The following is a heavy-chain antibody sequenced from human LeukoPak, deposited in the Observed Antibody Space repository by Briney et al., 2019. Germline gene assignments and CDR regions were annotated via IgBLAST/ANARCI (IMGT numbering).Heavy chain of an antibody. V-gene: IGHV3-48*01. CDR2: ISSSSSTI. D-gene: IGHD6-13*01. CDR3: ATAEASAGLFAY. J-gene: IGHJ4*02. CDR1: GFTFSSYS. Sequence: GGSLRLSCAASGFTFSSYSMNWVRQAPGKGLEWVSYISSSSSTIYYADSVKGRFTVSRDSSKNTLYLQMSSLTAEDTAVYYCATAEASAGLFAYWGQGTLVTVSS.